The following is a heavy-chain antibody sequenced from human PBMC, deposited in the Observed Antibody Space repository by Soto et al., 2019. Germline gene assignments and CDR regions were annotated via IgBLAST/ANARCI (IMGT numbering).Heavy chain of an antibody. J-gene: IGHJ4*02. D-gene: IGHD3-10*01. CDR2: IRQDGIEK. Sequence: PGGSLRLSCAASGFSFSTYWMTWVRQAPGKGLEWVATIRQDGIEKHYVDSVKGRFTISRDNAANSLFLQMDSVRAEDSAIYYCVRGYGRPQCPYYIDSWGRGILVTVSS. CDR1: GFSFSTYW. CDR3: VRGYGRPQCPYYIDS. V-gene: IGHV3-7*01.